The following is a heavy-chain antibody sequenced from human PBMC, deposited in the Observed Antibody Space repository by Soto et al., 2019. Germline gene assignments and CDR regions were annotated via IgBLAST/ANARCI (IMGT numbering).Heavy chain of an antibody. CDR2: MSGKNGNT. D-gene: IGHD2-2*01. Sequence: SVKVSCEASGYTFISNVRRWVQQAHGQGLEWMGWMSGKNGNTKFAQKFQGRVTLTTDTSTSTAYMEVRSLRTDDTAVYYCARVSSSIVVVPDYGMDVWGQGTTVTVSS. CDR3: ARVSSSIVVVPDYGMDV. CDR1: GYTFISNV. V-gene: IGHV1-18*04. J-gene: IGHJ6*02.